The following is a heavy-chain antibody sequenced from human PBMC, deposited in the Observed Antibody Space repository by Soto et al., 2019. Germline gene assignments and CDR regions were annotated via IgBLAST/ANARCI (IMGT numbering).Heavy chain of an antibody. CDR2: IIPIFGTA. J-gene: IGHJ6*02. V-gene: IGHV1-69*01. CDR3: AGEVELRIEYYCRIYV. CDR1: GGTFSSYA. D-gene: IGHD1-7*01. Sequence: QVQLVQSGAEVKKPGSSVKVSCKASGGTFSSYAISWVRQAPGQGLEWMGGIIPIFGTANYAQKFQGRVTITADQSTRTAYLELSSLRSEDTAVYYCAGEVELRIEYYCRIYVWGQGTTVTVSS.